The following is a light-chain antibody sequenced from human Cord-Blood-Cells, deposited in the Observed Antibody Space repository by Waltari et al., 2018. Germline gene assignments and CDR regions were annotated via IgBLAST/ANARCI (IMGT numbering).Light chain of an antibody. V-gene: IGKV3-20*01. J-gene: IGKJ1*01. CDR1: QSVSSSY. Sequence: EIVLTQSPGTLSLSPGERATLSCRASQSVSSSYLAWYQQKPGQAPRLLIYGASSRATGIPYRFSGSGSATDFTLTISRLEPEDFAVYYCQQYGSSPTFGQGTKVEIK. CDR2: GAS. CDR3: QQYGSSPT.